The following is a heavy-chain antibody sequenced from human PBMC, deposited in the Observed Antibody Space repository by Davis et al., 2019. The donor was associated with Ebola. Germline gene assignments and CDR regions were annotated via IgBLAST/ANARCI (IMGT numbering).Heavy chain of an antibody. CDR3: ARDSGGYCSSTSCYYYYGMDV. CDR1: GGSISSGDYY. V-gene: IGHV4-30-4*01. Sequence: SETLSLTCTVPGGSISSGDYYWSWIRQPPGKGLAWIGYIYYSGSTYYNPSLKSRVTISVDTSKNQFSLKLSSVTAADTAVYYCARDSGGYCSSTSCYYYYGMDVWGQGTTVTVSS. J-gene: IGHJ6*02. CDR2: IYYSGST. D-gene: IGHD2-2*01.